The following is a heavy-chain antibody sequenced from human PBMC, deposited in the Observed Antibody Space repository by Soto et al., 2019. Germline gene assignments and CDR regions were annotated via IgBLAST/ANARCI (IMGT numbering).Heavy chain of an antibody. V-gene: IGHV4-38-2*02. CDR3: AREERGYTYGFDY. J-gene: IGHJ4*02. CDR2: IYHSGST. D-gene: IGHD5-18*01. Sequence: PSETLSLTCTVSGYSIRNGYYWGWIRQPPGKGLEWIGTIYHSGSTYYNPSLKSRVTISVDASENHFSLKLSSVTAADTAVYYCAREERGYTYGFDYWGQGTLVTVSS. CDR1: GYSIRNGYY.